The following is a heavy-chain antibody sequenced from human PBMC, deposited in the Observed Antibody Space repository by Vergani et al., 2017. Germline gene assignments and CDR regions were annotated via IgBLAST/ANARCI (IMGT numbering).Heavy chain of an antibody. CDR2: IVVGSGNT. V-gene: IGHV1-58*02. D-gene: IGHD3-22*01. CDR3: TRDLSRSYYDSSGYLDY. J-gene: IGHJ4*02. Sequence: QMQLVPSGPEVKKPGTSVKVSCKASGFTFTSSAMQWVRQARGQRLEWIGWIVVGSGNTNYAQKFQERVTITRDMSTSTAYMELSSLKTEDTAVYYCTRDLSRSYYDSSGYLDYWGQGTLVTVSS. CDR1: GFTFTSSA.